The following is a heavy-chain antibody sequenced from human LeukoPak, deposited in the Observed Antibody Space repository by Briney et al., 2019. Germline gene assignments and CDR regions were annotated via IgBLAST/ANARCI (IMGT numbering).Heavy chain of an antibody. Sequence: RASVKVSCKASGYTFTSYGISWVRQAPGQGLEWMGWISAYNGNTNYAQKFQGRVTMTEDTSTDTAYMELSSLRSEDTAVYYCATPENAYSSSRGWFYWGQGTLVTVSS. J-gene: IGHJ4*02. CDR2: ISAYNGNT. V-gene: IGHV1-18*01. CDR3: ATPENAYSSSRGWFY. D-gene: IGHD6-6*01. CDR1: GYTFTSYG.